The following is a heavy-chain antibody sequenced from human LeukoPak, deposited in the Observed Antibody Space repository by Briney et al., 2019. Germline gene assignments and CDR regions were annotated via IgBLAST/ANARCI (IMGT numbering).Heavy chain of an antibody. D-gene: IGHD5-24*01. Sequence: ASVKVSCKYSGYTFTTYGISWVRLAPGQGLEWMGWISAYNSNTNYAHKIQGRVTMTTDTSTSTAYMELRSLRSDETAVYYCARALVDGYKELASWGQGNLVTVSS. CDR1: GYTFTTYG. CDR2: ISAYNSNT. J-gene: IGHJ4*02. CDR3: ARALVDGYKELAS. V-gene: IGHV1-18*01.